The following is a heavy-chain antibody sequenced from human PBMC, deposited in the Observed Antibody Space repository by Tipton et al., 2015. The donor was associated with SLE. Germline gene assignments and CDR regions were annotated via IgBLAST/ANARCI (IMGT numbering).Heavy chain of an antibody. CDR1: GGSISSYY. CDR2: IYYSGST. V-gene: IGHV4-59*12. Sequence: TLSLTCTVSGGSISSYYWSWIRQPPGKGLEWIGYIYYSGSTNYNPSLKSRVTISVDTSKNQFSLKLSSVTAADTAVYYCTRDPYYYDSSGSPYSYWGQGTLVTVSS. D-gene: IGHD3-22*01. J-gene: IGHJ4*02. CDR3: TRDPYYYDSSGSPYSY.